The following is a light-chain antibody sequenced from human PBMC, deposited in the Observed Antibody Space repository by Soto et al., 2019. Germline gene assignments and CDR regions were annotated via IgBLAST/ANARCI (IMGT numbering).Light chain of an antibody. CDR3: QHYNSF. Sequence: DMQMTQSPSTLSASVGDRVTITCRASQNINRWLAWYQQRPGKVPKLLLYDASTFESGVLSRFSGSGSGTDFTLTLSSLQPDDSATDYCQHYNSFVGQGTKLEIK. CDR1: QNINRW. CDR2: DAS. J-gene: IGKJ2*01. V-gene: IGKV1-5*01.